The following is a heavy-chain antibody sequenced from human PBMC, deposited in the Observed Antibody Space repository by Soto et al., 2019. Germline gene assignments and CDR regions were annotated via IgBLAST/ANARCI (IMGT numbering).Heavy chain of an antibody. Sequence: GGSLRLSCAASGFTFRTYGMNWVRRAPGGGLEWVASISSSGSFIYYADSVKGRFTISRDDVEKSLYLQMNSLRAEDTALYYCAREPQGIAAALDYWGQGTLVTVSS. J-gene: IGHJ4*02. V-gene: IGHV3-21*01. D-gene: IGHD6-13*01. CDR3: AREPQGIAAALDY. CDR1: GFTFRTYG. CDR2: ISSSGSFI.